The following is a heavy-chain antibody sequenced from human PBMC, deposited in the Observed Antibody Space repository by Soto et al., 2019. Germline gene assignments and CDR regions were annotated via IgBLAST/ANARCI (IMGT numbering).Heavy chain of an antibody. CDR1: GGSISSGDYY. CDR3: ARWWSGSRQGFDP. J-gene: IGHJ5*02. D-gene: IGHD3-3*01. V-gene: IGHV4-31*03. Sequence: QVQLQESGQGLVKPSQTLSLTCTVSGGSISSGDYYWSWIRQHPGKGLEWIGYIYYSGSTYYNPYLKSRVTISVDTSKNQFSLKLSSETAADTAVYYCARWWSGSRQGFDPWGQGTLVTVSS. CDR2: IYYSGST.